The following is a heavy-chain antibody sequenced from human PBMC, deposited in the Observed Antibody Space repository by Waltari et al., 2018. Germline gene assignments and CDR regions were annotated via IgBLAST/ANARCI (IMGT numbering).Heavy chain of an antibody. CDR2: ISGDNTYT. D-gene: IGHD2-21*02. CDR3: AKEGLGGDRQFDY. Sequence: EVQLVESGGGLVQPGGSLRLSCVASGFLFRSYSMNWVRRAPGKGLEWVSSISGDNTYTYYSGSVKGRFTISRDNAKNSLFLQMNGLRDEDTAIYYCAKEGLGGDRQFDYWGQGTLVSVSS. J-gene: IGHJ4*02. CDR1: GFLFRSYS. V-gene: IGHV3-21*06.